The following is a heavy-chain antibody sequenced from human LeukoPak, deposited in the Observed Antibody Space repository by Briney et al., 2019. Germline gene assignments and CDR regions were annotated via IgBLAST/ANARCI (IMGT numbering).Heavy chain of an antibody. D-gene: IGHD5-18*01. V-gene: IGHV3-33*06. J-gene: IGHJ4*02. CDR3: AKDRGVQLWLFDY. Sequence: GGSLRLSCAASGFTFSSYSMNWVRQAPGKGLEWVAVIWYDGSNKYYADSVKGRFTISRDNSKNTLYLQMNSLRAEDTAVYYCAKDRGVQLWLFDYWGQGTLVTVSS. CDR2: IWYDGSNK. CDR1: GFTFSSYS.